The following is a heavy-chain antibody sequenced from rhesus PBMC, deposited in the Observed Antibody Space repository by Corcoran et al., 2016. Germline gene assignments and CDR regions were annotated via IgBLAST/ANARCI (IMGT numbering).Heavy chain of an antibody. D-gene: IGHD4-35*01. Sequence: QVQLQESGPGLVKPSEPLSLTAAVPVYSISRGYGRCWTRWPPGKGLGWLGYIGGGSGSTNYNPSHKNLVTISRATSKNQFSRKRSSVTAADTAVYYCARQNYGNYRLDVWGRGVLVTVSS. J-gene: IGHJ5-2*02. CDR2: IGGGSGST. V-gene: IGHV4-127*01. CDR1: VYSISRGYG. CDR3: ARQNYGNYRLDV.